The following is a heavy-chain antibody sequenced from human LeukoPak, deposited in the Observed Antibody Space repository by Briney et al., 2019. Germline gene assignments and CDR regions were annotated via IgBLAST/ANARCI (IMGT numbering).Heavy chain of an antibody. V-gene: IGHV4-39*07. D-gene: IGHD6-19*01. Sequence: SETLSLTCTVSGGSISSSSYYWGWIRQPPGKGREWIGSIYYSGSTYYNPSLKSRVTISVDTSKNQFSLKLSSVTAADTAVYYCARVTSSGWDRTYYFDYWGQGTLVTVSS. CDR2: IYYSGST. CDR1: GGSISSSSYY. J-gene: IGHJ4*02. CDR3: ARVTSSGWDRTYYFDY.